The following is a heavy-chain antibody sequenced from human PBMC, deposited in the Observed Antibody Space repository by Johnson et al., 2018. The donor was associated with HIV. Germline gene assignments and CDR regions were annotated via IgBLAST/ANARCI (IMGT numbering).Heavy chain of an antibody. D-gene: IGHD3-16*01. J-gene: IGHJ3*02. CDR2: IYSGGST. V-gene: IGHV3-66*01. Sequence: VQLVESGGGVVRPGGSLRLSCAASGFTVSSNYMSWVRQAPGKGLEWVSVIYSGGSTYYADSVKGRFTISRDNSKNTLYLQMNSLRAEDTALYYCAKGRLGVAFDIWGQGTMVTVSS. CDR3: AKGRLGVAFDI. CDR1: GFTVSSNY.